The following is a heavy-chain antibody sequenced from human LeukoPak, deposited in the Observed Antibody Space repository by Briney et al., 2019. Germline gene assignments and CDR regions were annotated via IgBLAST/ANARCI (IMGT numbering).Heavy chain of an antibody. J-gene: IGHJ5*02. Sequence: SETLSLTCTVCGGSISSYYWSWIRQPAGKGLEWIGRIYTSGSTNYNPSLKSRVTMSVDTSKSQFSLKLSSVTAADTAVYYCARDHTTVTYNWFDPWGQGTLVTVSS. CDR3: ARDHTTVTYNWFDP. CDR2: IYTSGST. CDR1: GGSISSYY. D-gene: IGHD4-17*01. V-gene: IGHV4-4*07.